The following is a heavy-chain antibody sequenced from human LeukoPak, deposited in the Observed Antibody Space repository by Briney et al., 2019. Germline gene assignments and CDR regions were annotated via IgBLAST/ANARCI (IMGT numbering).Heavy chain of an antibody. J-gene: IGHJ6*02. CDR2: INHNGNVN. D-gene: IGHD3-16*01. V-gene: IGHV3-7*03. CDR3: ARGGGLDV. CDR1: GFTFSSYW. Sequence: GGSLRPSCAASGFTFSSYWMNWARQAPGKGLEWVASINHNGNVNYYVDSVKGRFTISRDNAKNSLYLQMSNLRAEDTAVYFCARGGGLDVWGQGATVAVSS.